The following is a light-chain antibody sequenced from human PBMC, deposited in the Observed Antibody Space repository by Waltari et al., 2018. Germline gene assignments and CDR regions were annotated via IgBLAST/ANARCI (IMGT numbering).Light chain of an antibody. CDR3: NSRVDSNVRGA. CDR1: SLRSYD. CDR2: GKD. J-gene: IGLJ2*01. Sequence: SSELTQDPAVSVALGQTVRITCQGDSLRSYDVSWYQQKPGQAPILFIYGKDKRPSGIPDRFSGATSGNTASLTITGSQAEDEADYYCNSRVDSNVRGAFGGGTKLTVL. V-gene: IGLV3-19*01.